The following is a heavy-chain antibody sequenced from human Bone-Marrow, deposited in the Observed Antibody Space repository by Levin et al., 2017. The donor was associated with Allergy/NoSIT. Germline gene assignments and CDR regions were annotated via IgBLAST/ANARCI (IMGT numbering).Heavy chain of an antibody. J-gene: IGHJ3*02. V-gene: IGHV1-18*01. CDR1: GYTFTSYG. CDR3: ARDRTPVVVVVAANDAFDI. D-gene: IGHD2-15*01. CDR2: ISAYNGNT. Sequence: ASVKVSCKASGYTFTSYGISWVRQAPGQGLEWMGWISAYNGNTNYAQKLQGRVTMTTDTSTSTAYMELRSLRSDDTAVYYCARDRTPVVVVVAANDAFDIWGQGTMVTVSS.